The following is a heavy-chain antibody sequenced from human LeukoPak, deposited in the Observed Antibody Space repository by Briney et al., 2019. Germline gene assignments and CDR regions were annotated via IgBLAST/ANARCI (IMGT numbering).Heavy chain of an antibody. Sequence: GGSLRLSCAASGFTFTSYAMSWVRQAPGKGLEWVSTISGGGGRYYADSVKGRFTISRDNSKNTLYLQMNSLRAEDTAVYYCARDLRYDYVWGSYRQGFDYWGQGTLVTVSS. CDR1: GFTFTSYA. CDR2: ISGGGGR. V-gene: IGHV3-23*01. J-gene: IGHJ4*02. D-gene: IGHD3-16*02. CDR3: ARDLRYDYVWGSYRQGFDY.